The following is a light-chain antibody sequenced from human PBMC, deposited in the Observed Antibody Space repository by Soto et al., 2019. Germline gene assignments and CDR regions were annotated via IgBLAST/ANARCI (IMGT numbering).Light chain of an antibody. Sequence: QSALTQPPSASGSPGQSVTISCTGTSSDVGAYNYVSWYQQHAGKAPKLVIYEVTKRPSGVPDPFSGSKFANTAFLTVSGVQAEDEAEYYFSSFSTSNTWVFGGGTKLTVL. J-gene: IGLJ3*02. CDR2: EVT. CDR3: SSFSTSNTWV. V-gene: IGLV2-8*01. CDR1: SSDVGAYNY.